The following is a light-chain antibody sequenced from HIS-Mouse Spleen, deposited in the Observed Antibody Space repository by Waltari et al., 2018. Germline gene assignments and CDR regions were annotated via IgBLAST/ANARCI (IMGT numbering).Light chain of an antibody. V-gene: IGKV1-39*01. CDR1: QSISSY. CDR3: QQANSFPPFT. CDR2: AAS. Sequence: DIQMTQSPSSLSASVGDRVTITCRASQSISSYLNWYQQKPGKAPKLLIYAASSLQSGVPSRFSGSGSGTDFTLTISSLQPEDFATYYCQQANSFPPFTFGPGTKVDIK. J-gene: IGKJ3*01.